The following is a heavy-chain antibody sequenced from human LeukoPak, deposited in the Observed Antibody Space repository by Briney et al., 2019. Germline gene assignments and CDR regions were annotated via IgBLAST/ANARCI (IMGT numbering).Heavy chain of an antibody. Sequence: ASVKVSCKASGGTFSSYAISWVRQAPGQGLEWMGGIIPIFGTANYAQKFQGRVTITADESTSTAYMELSSLRSEDTAVYYCARVSQRYYDFWSGYFYWGQGTLVTVSS. CDR3: ARVSQRYYDFWSGYFY. D-gene: IGHD3-3*01. J-gene: IGHJ4*02. CDR2: IIPIFGTA. V-gene: IGHV1-69*13. CDR1: GGTFSSYA.